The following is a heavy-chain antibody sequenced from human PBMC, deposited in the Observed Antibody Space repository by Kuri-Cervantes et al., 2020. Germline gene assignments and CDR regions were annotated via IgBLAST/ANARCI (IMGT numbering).Heavy chain of an antibody. CDR2: MDPNSGKT. CDR3: ARGRKRRGTIFEVGFNWFDP. V-gene: IGHV1-8*01. J-gene: IGHJ5*02. Sequence: ASVKVSCKAAGYTFTNYDINWVRQATGQGLEWMGWMDPNSGKTGFAQKFQGRLIMTGDTSITTAYMELGSLRSEDTAVYFCARGRKRRGTIFEVGFNWFDPWGRGTLVTVSS. D-gene: IGHD3-3*01. CDR1: GYTFTNYD.